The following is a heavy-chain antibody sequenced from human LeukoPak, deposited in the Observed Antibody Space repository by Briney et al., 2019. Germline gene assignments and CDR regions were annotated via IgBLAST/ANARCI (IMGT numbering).Heavy chain of an antibody. CDR1: GGSISSSSYY. V-gene: IGHV4-39*01. CDR3: ARGVTMVVVVIHDWYFDL. J-gene: IGHJ2*01. CDR2: IYYTRST. D-gene: IGHD3-22*01. Sequence: SETLSLTCTVSGGSISSSSYYWGWIRQPPGKGLEWIGSIYYTRSTYYNPSLKSRVTISVDTSKNQFSLKLTSVTAADTAVYYCARGVTMVVVVIHDWYFDLWGRGTLVTVSS.